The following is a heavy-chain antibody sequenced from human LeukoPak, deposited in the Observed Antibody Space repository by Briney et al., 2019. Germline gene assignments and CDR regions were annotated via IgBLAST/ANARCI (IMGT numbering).Heavy chain of an antibody. V-gene: IGHV1-2*02. CDR3: ARVDTAMVAGGGDY. CDR1: GGTFNSYG. CDR2: INPNSGGT. D-gene: IGHD5-18*01. J-gene: IGHJ4*02. Sequence: ASVKVSCKASGGTFNSYGIIWVRQALGQGLEWMGWINPNSGGTKYAQKFKGRVTMTRDTSISTAYVELSRLRSDDTAVYYCARVDTAMVAGGGDYWGQGTLVTVSS.